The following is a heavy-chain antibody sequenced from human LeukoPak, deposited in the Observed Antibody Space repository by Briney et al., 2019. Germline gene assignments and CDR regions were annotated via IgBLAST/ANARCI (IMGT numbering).Heavy chain of an antibody. CDR1: GFTFSSYA. D-gene: IGHD1-14*01. CDR3: ARSNQADDY. V-gene: IGHV3-74*01. Sequence: PGGSLRLSCAASGFTFSSYAMSWVRQAPGKGLVWVARINPGGSSITYADPVKGRFTISRDNAKNTLYLQMDSLRAEDTGVYYCARSNQADDYWGQGTLVTVSS. CDR2: INPGGSSI. J-gene: IGHJ4*02.